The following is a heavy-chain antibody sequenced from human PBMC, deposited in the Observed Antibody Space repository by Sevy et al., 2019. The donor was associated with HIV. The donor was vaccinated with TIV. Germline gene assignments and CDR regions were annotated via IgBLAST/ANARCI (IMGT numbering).Heavy chain of an antibody. CDR1: GFTFSSYA. J-gene: IGHJ4*02. CDR3: AKFRMVQGEKLFDY. V-gene: IGHV3-23*01. D-gene: IGHD3-10*01. CDR2: FCGGCGST. Sequence: GGSLRLSCEASGFTFSSYAMSWVRQAPGKGLEWVLAFCGGCGSTYYADSVKGRFTISRDNSKNTLYLQMNSLRAEDTAVYYGAKFRMVQGEKLFDYWGQGTLVTVSS.